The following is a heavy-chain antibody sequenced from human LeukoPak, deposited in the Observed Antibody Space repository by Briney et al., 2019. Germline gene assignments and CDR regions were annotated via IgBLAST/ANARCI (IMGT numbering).Heavy chain of an antibody. D-gene: IGHD1-14*01. Sequence: GGSLRLSCVASGFTFRRYDMNWVRQAPGKGLEWDSYIAGSGSSRDYADSVKGRFTISRDHAKNTPYLQMTSLRVEDTAVYYCANYRKPQGLDYWGQGTLVTVSS. J-gene: IGHJ4*02. V-gene: IGHV3-48*03. CDR2: IAGSGSSR. CDR1: GFTFRRYD. CDR3: ANYRKPQGLDY.